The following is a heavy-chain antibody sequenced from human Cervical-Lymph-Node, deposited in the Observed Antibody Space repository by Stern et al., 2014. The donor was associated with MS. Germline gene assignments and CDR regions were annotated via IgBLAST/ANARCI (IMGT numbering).Heavy chain of an antibody. Sequence: QLVQSGAEVKKPGSSVKVSCQASGGTFNVYAINWLRQAPGQGLEWMGGIIPIFGTANYAQKFQGRVTITTDHSTRTSSMQWSSLRSNDTAVYDCARDGRHRDNYGLDVWGQGTTVIVSS. CDR3: ARDGRHRDNYGLDV. CDR1: GGTFNVYA. CDR2: IIPIFGTA. V-gene: IGHV1-69*01. D-gene: IGHD2-15*01. J-gene: IGHJ6*02.